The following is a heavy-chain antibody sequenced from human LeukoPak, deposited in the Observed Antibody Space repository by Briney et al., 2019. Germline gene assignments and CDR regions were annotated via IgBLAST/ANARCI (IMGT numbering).Heavy chain of an antibody. CDR3: VRTYSIGWSTGIFDT. V-gene: IGHV4-59*08. Sequence: PSETLSLTCTVSGGSISSDYWSWIRQPPGKGLEWIGYIFYRGSPNYNPSLMSRVTISVDTSKNQFSLKLISVTAADTAVYYCVRTYSIGWSTGIFDTWGQGTMVTVSS. D-gene: IGHD6-19*01. CDR2: IFYRGSP. CDR1: GGSISSDY. J-gene: IGHJ3*02.